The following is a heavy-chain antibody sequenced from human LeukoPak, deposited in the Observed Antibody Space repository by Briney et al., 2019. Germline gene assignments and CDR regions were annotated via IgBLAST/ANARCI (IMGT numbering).Heavy chain of an antibody. V-gene: IGHV3-74*01. CDR3: ARGGIAVGDYYYYYGMDV. Sequence: GGSLRLSCAASGFTFSSYWMHWVRQAPGKGLVWVSRINSDGSSTSYADSVKGRFTISRDNAKNTLYLQMNSLRAEDTAVYYCARGGIAVGDYYYYYGMDVWGQGTTVTVSS. D-gene: IGHD6-19*01. CDR2: INSDGSST. CDR1: GFTFSSYW. J-gene: IGHJ6*02.